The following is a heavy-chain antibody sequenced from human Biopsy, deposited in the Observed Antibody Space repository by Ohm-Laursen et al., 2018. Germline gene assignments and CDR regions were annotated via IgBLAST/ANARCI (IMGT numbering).Heavy chain of an antibody. Sequence: SVKVSCKVSGYTLTDLSMHWVRQTPGKGLEWMGGFAPENGKTIYAQKFQGRVTMTEDTSTDTAYMELSNLRSEDTAVYYCAGDINNWNVNYWGQGTLVIVSS. CDR3: AGDINNWNVNY. CDR2: FAPENGKT. V-gene: IGHV1-24*01. J-gene: IGHJ4*02. D-gene: IGHD1-20*01. CDR1: GYTLTDLS.